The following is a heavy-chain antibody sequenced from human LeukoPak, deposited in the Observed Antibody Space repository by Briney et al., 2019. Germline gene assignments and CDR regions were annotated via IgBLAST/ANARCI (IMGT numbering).Heavy chain of an antibody. D-gene: IGHD4-17*01. CDR1: GFTFSSNY. J-gene: IGHJ4*02. CDR3: ARVGTVTTDY. CDR2: IYSGGST. Sequence: GGSLRLSCAASGFTFSSNYMSWVRQAPGKGLEWVSVIYSGGSTYYADSVKGRFTISRDNAKNSLYLQMNSLRDEDTAVYYCARVGTVTTDYWGQGTLVTVSS. V-gene: IGHV3-66*01.